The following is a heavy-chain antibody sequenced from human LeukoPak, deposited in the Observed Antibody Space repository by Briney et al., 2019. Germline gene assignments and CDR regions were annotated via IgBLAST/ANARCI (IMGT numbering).Heavy chain of an antibody. D-gene: IGHD6-19*01. J-gene: IGHJ4*02. CDR2: ISGSGGST. V-gene: IGHV3-23*01. CDR1: GLTFSIYA. CDR3: AKKHNLHSGWPFDY. Sequence: GGSLRLSCAASGLTFSIYAMSWVRQAPGKGLEWVSAISGSGGSTYYADSVKGRFTISRDNSKNTLYLQMNSLRAEDTAVYYCAKKHNLHSGWPFDYWGQGTLVTVSS.